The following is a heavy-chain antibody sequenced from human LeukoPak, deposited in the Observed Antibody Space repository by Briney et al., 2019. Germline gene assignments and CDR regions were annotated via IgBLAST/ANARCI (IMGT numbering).Heavy chain of an antibody. CDR3: AREGSDWDPFDY. CDR2: IYDGST. J-gene: IGHJ4*02. Sequence: SETLSLTCTVSGDSINNDYWTWIRQPPGKGLEWNGYIYDGSTNYSPSLESRVTISADTSKNQFSLKMTSVTAADTAVYYCAREGSDWDPFDYWGQGTLVTVSS. V-gene: IGHV4-59*01. CDR1: GDSINNDY. D-gene: IGHD6-19*01.